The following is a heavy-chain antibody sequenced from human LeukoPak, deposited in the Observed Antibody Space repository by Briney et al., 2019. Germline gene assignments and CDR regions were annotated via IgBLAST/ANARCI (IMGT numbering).Heavy chain of an antibody. CDR2: IVTAGDT. V-gene: IGHV3-13*01. J-gene: IGHJ3*02. D-gene: IGHD3-10*01. Sequence: PGWALRLSFVASVFTFISYDMHWVRQATGKGREGVSAIVTAGDTYYPGSVKGRFTIPRENAKNSLRLQMDSPGAEDTAVYDCARDYRGGFDIWGQGTMVTVSS. CDR1: VFTFISYD. CDR3: ARDYRGGFDI.